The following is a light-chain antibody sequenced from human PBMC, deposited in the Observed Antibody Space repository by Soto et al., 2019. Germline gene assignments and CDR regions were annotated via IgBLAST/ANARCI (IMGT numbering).Light chain of an antibody. V-gene: IGLV1-40*01. CDR1: SSNIGAGYD. CDR3: QSYDSSLSASV. CDR2: RDN. Sequence: QSVLTQAPSVSGAPGQRVTISCTGSSSNIGAGYDVHWYQHLPGTAPKLLIYRDNSRPSGVPDRFSGSKSGTSASLAITGLQAEDEADYYCQSYDSSLSASVFGGGTKLTVL. J-gene: IGLJ2*01.